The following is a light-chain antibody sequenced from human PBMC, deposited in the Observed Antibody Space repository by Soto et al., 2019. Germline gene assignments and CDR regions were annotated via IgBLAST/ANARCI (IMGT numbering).Light chain of an antibody. CDR3: CSYAGRYTPYV. CDR2: DVN. V-gene: IGLV2-11*01. CDR1: SSDVGAYNY. Sequence: QSALTQPRSVSGSPGQSVTISCTGTSSDVGAYNYVSWYQQHPGKAPKLMIYDVNKRPSGVPDRFSASKSANTASLTISGLQAEDEADYYCCSYAGRYTPYVFGTGTKLTVL. J-gene: IGLJ1*01.